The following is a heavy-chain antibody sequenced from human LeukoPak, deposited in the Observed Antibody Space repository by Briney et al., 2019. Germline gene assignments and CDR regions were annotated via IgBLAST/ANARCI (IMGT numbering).Heavy chain of an antibody. Sequence: ASVKVSCKASGYTFTGYYMHWVRQAPGQGLEWMGWINPNSGGTNYAQKFQGRVTMTRDTSISTACMELSRLRSDDTAVYNCARDRDYYDSSGYYPLDYWGQGSLVTVSS. D-gene: IGHD3-22*01. V-gene: IGHV1-2*02. CDR1: GYTFTGYY. CDR2: INPNSGGT. CDR3: ARDRDYYDSSGYYPLDY. J-gene: IGHJ4*02.